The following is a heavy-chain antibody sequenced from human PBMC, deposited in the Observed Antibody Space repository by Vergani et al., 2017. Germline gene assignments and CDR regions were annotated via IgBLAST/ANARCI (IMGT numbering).Heavy chain of an antibody. J-gene: IGHJ4*02. CDR1: GFTFDDYA. V-gene: IGHV3-9*01. CDR3: AKVVDSSGYPPYFDY. CDR2: ISWNSGSI. D-gene: IGHD3-22*01. Sequence: EVQLVESGGGLVQPGRSLRLSCAASGFTFDDYAMHWVRQAPGKGLEWVSGISWNSGSIGYADSVKGRFTISRDNAKNSLYLQMNSLRAEDTALYYCAKVVDSSGYPPYFDYWGQGTLVTVSS.